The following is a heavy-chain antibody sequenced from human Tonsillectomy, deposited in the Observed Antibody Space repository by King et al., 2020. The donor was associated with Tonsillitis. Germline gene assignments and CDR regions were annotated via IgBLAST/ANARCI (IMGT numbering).Heavy chain of an antibody. CDR3: ARAGHLEMATISDF. D-gene: IGHD5-24*01. J-gene: IGHJ4*02. CDR1: GFTFSNYW. CDR2: IHQDGSED. Sequence: QLVQSGGGLVQPGGSLRLSCAASGFTFSNYWMSWVRQAPGKGLEWVANIHQDGSEDYYVDSVKGRFTVSRGNARNLLYLQMNSLRAEDTAVYYCARAGHLEMATISDFWGQGTLVTVSS. V-gene: IGHV3-7*01.